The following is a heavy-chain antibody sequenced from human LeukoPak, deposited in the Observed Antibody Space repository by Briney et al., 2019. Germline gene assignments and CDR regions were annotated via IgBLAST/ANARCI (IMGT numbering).Heavy chain of an antibody. J-gene: IGHJ4*02. Sequence: ASVKVSSKTSGYTFTSYDMNWVRRAAGQGLEWMGWTSPNTGYIYYARKFQGRMTMATNTATRTVYMELSSLRSEDTAVYYCATSRYCSNSVCPFDYWGQGTLVTVSS. V-gene: IGHV1-8*01. CDR1: GYTFTSYD. CDR3: ATSRYCSNSVCPFDY. D-gene: IGHD2-8*01. CDR2: TSPNTGYI.